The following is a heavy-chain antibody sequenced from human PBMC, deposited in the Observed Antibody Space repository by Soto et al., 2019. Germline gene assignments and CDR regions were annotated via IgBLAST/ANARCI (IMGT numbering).Heavy chain of an antibody. CDR1: AFRLTSHW. CDR3: ARHDKTGGWFDQPDL. Sequence: VESLRISCKASAFRLTSHWISWVRQMPGKGLEWMGRIDPMDSQTWYNPSFEGHVVMSVDKSINISYLQWSALEASDTALYFCARHDKTGGWFDQPDLWGQGHLVTVSS. J-gene: IGHJ5*02. V-gene: IGHV5-10-1*01. D-gene: IGHD3-10*01. CDR2: IDPMDSQT.